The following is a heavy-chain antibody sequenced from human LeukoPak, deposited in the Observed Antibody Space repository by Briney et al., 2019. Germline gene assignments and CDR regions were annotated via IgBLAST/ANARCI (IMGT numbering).Heavy chain of an antibody. J-gene: IGHJ4*02. CDR3: AGGGVVPAANDY. D-gene: IGHD2-2*01. Sequence: PSETLSLTCAVYGGSFSGYYWSWIRQPPEKGLEWIGEINHSGGTNYNPSLKSRVTISVDTSKNQFSLKLSSVTAADTAVYYCAGGGVVPAANDYWGQGTLVTVSS. V-gene: IGHV4-34*01. CDR1: GGSFSGYY. CDR2: INHSGGT.